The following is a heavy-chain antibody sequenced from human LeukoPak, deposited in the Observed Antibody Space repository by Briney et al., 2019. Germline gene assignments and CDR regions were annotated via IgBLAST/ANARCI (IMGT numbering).Heavy chain of an antibody. J-gene: IGHJ4*02. Sequence: WGSLRLSCAASGCTFSSYAMSWVRQAPGKGLEWVSAISGSGGSTYYADSVKGRFTISRDNSNNTLYLQMNSLSAGDTAVCYCAKAPAEAGYNFPSYSFDYWGQGTLVTVSS. V-gene: IGHV3-23*01. CDR1: GCTFSSYA. D-gene: IGHD5-24*01. CDR3: AKAPAEAGYNFPSYSFDY. CDR2: ISGSGGST.